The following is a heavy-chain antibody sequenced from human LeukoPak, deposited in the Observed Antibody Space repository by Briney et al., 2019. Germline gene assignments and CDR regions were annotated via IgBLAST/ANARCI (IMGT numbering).Heavy chain of an antibody. CDR1: GFTFTSYW. J-gene: IGHJ4*02. D-gene: IGHD1-1*01. V-gene: IGHV3-7*02. Sequence: PGGSLRLSCAASGFTFTSYWMSWVRQTPGKGLEWVAHINQDGSEKYYVDSVKGRFTISRDNAENSLYLQMDSLRAEDTAVYYCARGPKLEPFDYWGQGTLVTVSS. CDR3: ARGPKLEPFDY. CDR2: INQDGSEK.